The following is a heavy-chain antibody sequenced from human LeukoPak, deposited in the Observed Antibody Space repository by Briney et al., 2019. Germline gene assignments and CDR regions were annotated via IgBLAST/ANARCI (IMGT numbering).Heavy chain of an antibody. CDR3: AKDRAFYYDCSDY. D-gene: IGHD3-16*01. V-gene: IGHV3-23*01. Sequence: GGSLRLSCAASGFTFSSYAMSWVRQAPGKGLEWVSTVSGNGGTTYYAGSVKGRFTISRENSRNTLYLQMNSLRAEDTAVYYCAKDRAFYYDCSDYWGQGTLVTVSS. CDR2: VSGNGGTT. CDR1: GFTFSSYA. J-gene: IGHJ4*02.